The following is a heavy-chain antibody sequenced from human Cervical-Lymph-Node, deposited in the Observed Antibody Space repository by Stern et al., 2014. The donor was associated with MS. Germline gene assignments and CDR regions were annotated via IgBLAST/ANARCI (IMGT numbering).Heavy chain of an antibody. V-gene: IGHV4-59*01. J-gene: IGHJ4*02. CDR1: GGPISSYY. CDR3: ARDKVGLDY. D-gene: IGHD1-26*01. Sequence: QVQLQESGPGLVKPSETLSLTCTASGGPISSYYWTWIRQPPGKGLEWIGYIHPSGRTNSNPSLKSRVTISVDTSENQFSLNLSSVTAADTAVYYCARDKVGLDYWGQGTLVIVSS. CDR2: IHPSGRT.